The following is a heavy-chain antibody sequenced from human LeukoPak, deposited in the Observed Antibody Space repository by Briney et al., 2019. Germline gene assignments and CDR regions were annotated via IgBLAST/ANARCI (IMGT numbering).Heavy chain of an antibody. CDR1: GFTFSSYS. V-gene: IGHV3-48*01. J-gene: IGHJ4*02. CDR2: ISSSSSTI. D-gene: IGHD6-19*01. CDR3: ARFIAVAGNFDY. Sequence: GGSLRLSCAASGFTFSSYSMNWARQAPGKGLEWVSYISSSSSTIYYADSVKGRFTISRDNSKNTLYLQMNSLRAEDTAVYYCARFIAVAGNFDYWGQGTLVTVSS.